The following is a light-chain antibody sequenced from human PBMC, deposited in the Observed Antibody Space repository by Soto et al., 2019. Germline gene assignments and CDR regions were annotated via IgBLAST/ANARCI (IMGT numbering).Light chain of an antibody. CDR1: QSVSSSY. CDR3: QQYGSSPPFT. CDR2: GAS. V-gene: IGKV3-20*01. J-gene: IGKJ3*01. Sequence: EIVLTQSPGTLSLSPGERATLSCRASQSVSSSYLAWYQQKPDQAPRLLIYGASSRATGIPDRFSGSGSVTDFTLTISRLEPEDFAVYYCQQYGSSPPFTFGPGTKVDIK.